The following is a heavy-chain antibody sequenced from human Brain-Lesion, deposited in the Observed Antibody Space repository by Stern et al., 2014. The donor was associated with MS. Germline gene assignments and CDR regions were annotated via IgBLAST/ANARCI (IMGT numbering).Heavy chain of an antibody. Sequence: VQLVQSGAEVKKPGASMKVSCKPSGYIFTGYHIHWVRQAPGKGLEWMAWIKPNTGGTKYAQKFQGRVTMSRDTAISTAYVELSSLTSDDTAVYYCARDQRGITIFGVVTDYYYLGMDVWGQGTTVTVSS. CDR3: ARDQRGITIFGVVTDYYYLGMDV. CDR2: IKPNTGGT. D-gene: IGHD3-3*01. V-gene: IGHV1-2*02. J-gene: IGHJ6*02. CDR1: GYIFTGYH.